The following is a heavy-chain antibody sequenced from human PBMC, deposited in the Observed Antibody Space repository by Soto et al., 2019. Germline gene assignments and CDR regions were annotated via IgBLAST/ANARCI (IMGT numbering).Heavy chain of an antibody. CDR3: ARPTTIDYGDSGYNDY. CDR2: ISFYNGNT. V-gene: IGHV1-18*01. Sequence: QVQLVQSGAEVKKPGASVKVSCKTSGYTFTSYGISWVRQAPGQGLEWMGWISFYNGNTNYARRLQGRVTMTTDTSTSTADMELRSLRSDDTAVYYCARPTTIDYGDSGYNDYWGQGTLVTVSS. D-gene: IGHD4-17*01. CDR1: GYTFTSYG. J-gene: IGHJ4*02.